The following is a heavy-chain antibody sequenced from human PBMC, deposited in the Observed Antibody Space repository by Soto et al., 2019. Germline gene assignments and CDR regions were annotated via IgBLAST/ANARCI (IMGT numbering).Heavy chain of an antibody. CDR1: GFTFSSNA. CDR2: IGGNSRTT. Sequence: EVQLLESGGGLVQPGGSLRLSCAASGFTFSSNAMTWVRQAPGKGLEWVSIIGGNSRTTYYADSVKGRFTVSRDNSKNTVYLQMNNLRADETAIYYCVKDNNWDDPGWGQGTLVTVSS. J-gene: IGHJ4*02. CDR3: VKDNNWDDPG. V-gene: IGHV3-23*01. D-gene: IGHD1-1*01.